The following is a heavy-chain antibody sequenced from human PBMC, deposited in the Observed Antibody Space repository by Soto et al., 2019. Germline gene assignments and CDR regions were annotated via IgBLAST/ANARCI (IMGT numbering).Heavy chain of an antibody. CDR3: ATFVVTDRRNNEFEL. V-gene: IGHV4-39*01. D-gene: IGHD2-21*02. Sequence: SGTXSLTCTVSGGSISTSNYYWCWVRQPPGKGLEWIGNIYYSGTTYYNPSLKSRVNISVDTSKNQFSLKLNSVTAADTAVYNCATFVVTDRRNNEFELRGQGTLV. CDR2: IYYSGTT. J-gene: IGHJ4*02. CDR1: GGSISTSNYY.